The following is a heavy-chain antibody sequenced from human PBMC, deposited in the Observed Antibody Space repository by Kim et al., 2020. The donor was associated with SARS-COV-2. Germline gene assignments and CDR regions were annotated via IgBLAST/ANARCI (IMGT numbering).Heavy chain of an antibody. V-gene: IGHV5-51*01. CDR2: IYPGDSDT. CDR3: ARLGGENIVVVVAARYAFDI. J-gene: IGHJ3*02. Sequence: GESLKISCKGSGYSFTSYWIGWVRQMPGKGLEWMGIIYPGDSDTRYSPSFQGQVTISADKSISTAYLQWSSLKASDTAMYYCARLGGENIVVVVAARYAFDIWGQGTMVTVSS. D-gene: IGHD2-15*01. CDR1: GYSFTSYW.